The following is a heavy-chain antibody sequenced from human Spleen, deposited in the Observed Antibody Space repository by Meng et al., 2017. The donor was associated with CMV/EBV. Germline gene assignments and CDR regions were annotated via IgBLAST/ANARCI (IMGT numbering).Heavy chain of an antibody. CDR2: INPNSGGT. Sequence: ASVKVSCNASGYTFTGYYMHWVRQAPGQGLEWMGWINPNSGGTNYAQKFQGRVTMTRDTSISTAYMELSRLRSDDTAVYYCARSVCSSTSCYYYGMDVWGQGTTVTVSS. J-gene: IGHJ6*02. CDR3: ARSVCSSTSCYYYGMDV. CDR1: GYTFTGYY. D-gene: IGHD2-2*01. V-gene: IGHV1-2*02.